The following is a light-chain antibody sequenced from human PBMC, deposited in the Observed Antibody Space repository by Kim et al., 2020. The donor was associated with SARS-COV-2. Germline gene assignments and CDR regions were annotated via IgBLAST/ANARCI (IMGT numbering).Light chain of an antibody. V-gene: IGKV1-5*01. J-gene: IGKJ1*01. CDR1: QSISSW. CDR3: QQYSNSSPWT. CDR2: DSS. Sequence: SVGDRVTITCRASQSISSWLAWYQHKPGKAPNRLIYDSSSLESGVPSRFSGSGSGTEFTLTISSLQPDDFATYYCQQYSNSSPWTFGQGTKVDIK.